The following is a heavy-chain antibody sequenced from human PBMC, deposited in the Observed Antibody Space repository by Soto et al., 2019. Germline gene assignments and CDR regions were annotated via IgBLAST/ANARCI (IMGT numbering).Heavy chain of an antibody. CDR3: ARVSGDLRAFDI. D-gene: IGHD3-10*01. CDR2: INPTDGRT. Sequence: QVQLVQSGAEVKKPGASVKVSCKASGYSFSNYYIHWVRQAPGQGLEWMAIINPTDGRTTYAQKFQGRVTVTRDTSTSTVYMDLSSLRSGDTAVYYCARVSGDLRAFDIWGRGTMVTVSS. J-gene: IGHJ3*02. V-gene: IGHV1-46*01. CDR1: GYSFSNYY.